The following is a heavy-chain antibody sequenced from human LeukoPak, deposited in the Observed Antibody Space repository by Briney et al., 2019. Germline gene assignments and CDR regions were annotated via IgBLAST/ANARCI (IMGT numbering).Heavy chain of an antibody. Sequence: PGGSLRLSCAASGFTFSGYWMHWVRQAPGKGLVWVSRINSDGSSTSYADSVKGRFTISRDNAKNTLYLQMNSLRAEDTAVYYCARDLTMARYYDSSGSNFFDYWGQGTLVTVSS. CDR1: GFTFSGYW. J-gene: IGHJ4*02. CDR3: ARDLTMARYYDSSGSNFFDY. V-gene: IGHV3-74*01. CDR2: INSDGSST. D-gene: IGHD3-22*01.